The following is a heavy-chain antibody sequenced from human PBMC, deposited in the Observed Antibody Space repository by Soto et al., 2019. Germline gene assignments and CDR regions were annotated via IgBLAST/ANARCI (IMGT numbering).Heavy chain of an antibody. CDR1: GFTFRNYG. J-gene: IGHJ6*02. CDR3: TKEWDCSGGSCYSYYYYGMDV. CDR2: MSYDGSNK. V-gene: IGHV3-30*18. Sequence: GGALRLSCAASGFTFRNYGLHWGRPAPGKGLEGVAVMSYDGSNKYYADSVKGRFTISRDNSKNTLYLQMNSLRAEDTAVYYCTKEWDCSGGSCYSYYYYGMDVWGQGTTVTVSS. D-gene: IGHD2-15*01.